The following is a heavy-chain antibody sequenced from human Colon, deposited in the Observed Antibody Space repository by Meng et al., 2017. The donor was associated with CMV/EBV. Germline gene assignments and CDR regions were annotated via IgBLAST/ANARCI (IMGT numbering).Heavy chain of an antibody. Sequence: ASGNIFSSAYVHWVRQAPGQGLAWVGMVSLTGERPKYAQKFQGRVTMTRDTSTSTFYMELSSLVSEDTAVYYCARMFAASSGWFDPWGQGTLVTVSS. V-gene: IGHV1-46*01. CDR2: VSLTGERP. J-gene: IGHJ5*02. CDR1: GNIFSSAY. D-gene: IGHD6-6*01. CDR3: ARMFAASSGWFDP.